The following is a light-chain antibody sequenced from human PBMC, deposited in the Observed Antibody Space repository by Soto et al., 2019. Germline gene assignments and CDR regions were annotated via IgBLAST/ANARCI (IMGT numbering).Light chain of an antibody. CDR1: QDIRND. CDR3: LQHKTYSLT. CDR2: AAF. Sequence: DIQMTQSPSSLSASVGDRVTITCRASQDIRNDLCGYQQKPGKAPKPLIYAAFILQSGVPPRFSGNGSGTEFTLTISSLQAEDYATYFCLQHKTYSLTFGQGTRLE. J-gene: IGKJ5*01. V-gene: IGKV1-17*01.